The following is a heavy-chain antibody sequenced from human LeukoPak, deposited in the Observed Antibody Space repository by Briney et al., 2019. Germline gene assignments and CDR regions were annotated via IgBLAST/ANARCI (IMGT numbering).Heavy chain of an antibody. CDR3: ARELTGYWQQY. J-gene: IGHJ4*02. D-gene: IGHD3-9*01. Sequence: GGSLRPSCAAPGFTFSNFAMHWVRQAPGKGLEWVAIISYDGSNQYYADSVKGRFTISRDSSQNTLYLQMNSLRAEDTAVYYCARELTGYWQQYWGQGTLVTVSS. CDR2: ISYDGSNQ. V-gene: IGHV3-30*04. CDR1: GFTFSNFA.